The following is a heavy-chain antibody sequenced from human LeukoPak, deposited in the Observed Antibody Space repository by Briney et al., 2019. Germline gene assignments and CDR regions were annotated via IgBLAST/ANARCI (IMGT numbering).Heavy chain of an antibody. CDR1: GYTFTGYY. CDR2: INPNSGGT. D-gene: IGHD3-3*01. V-gene: IGHV1-2*06. CDR3: AREFITIFGVVISIGSPSGDY. Sequence: GASVKVSCRASGYTFTGYYMHWVRQAPGQGLEWMGRINPNSGGTNYAQKFQGRVTMTRDTSISTAYMELSRLRSDDTAVYYCAREFITIFGVVISIGSPSGDYWGQGTLVTVSS. J-gene: IGHJ4*02.